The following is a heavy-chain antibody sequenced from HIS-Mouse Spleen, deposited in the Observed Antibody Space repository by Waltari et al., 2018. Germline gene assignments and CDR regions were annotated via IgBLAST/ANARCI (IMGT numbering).Heavy chain of an antibody. CDR2: INHSGST. J-gene: IGHJ4*02. CDR3: ARGPLSGYSYGGLDY. V-gene: IGHV4-34*01. CDR1: GGSFSGYY. Sequence: QVQLQQWGAGLLKPSETLSLTCAVYGGSFSGYYWSWIRQPPGEGLEWIGEINHSGSTNYNPCLKSRVTISVDTSKNQFSLKLSSVTAADTAVYYCARGPLSGYSYGGLDYWGQGTLVTVSS. D-gene: IGHD5-18*01.